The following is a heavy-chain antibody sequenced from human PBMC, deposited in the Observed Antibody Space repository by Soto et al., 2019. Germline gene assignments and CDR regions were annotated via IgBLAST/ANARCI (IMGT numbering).Heavy chain of an antibody. Sequence: GGSLRLSCAASGFTFSSYAMSWVRQAPGKGLEWVSAISGSGGSTYYADSVKGRFTISRDNSKNTLYLQMNSLRAEDTAVYYCAKDMTITIFGVVTYLFDYWGQGTLVTVSS. J-gene: IGHJ4*02. CDR1: GFTFSSYA. D-gene: IGHD3-3*01. CDR2: ISGSGGST. CDR3: AKDMTITIFGVVTYLFDY. V-gene: IGHV3-23*01.